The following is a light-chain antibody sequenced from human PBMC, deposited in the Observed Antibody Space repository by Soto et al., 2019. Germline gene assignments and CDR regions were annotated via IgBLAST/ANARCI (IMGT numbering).Light chain of an antibody. CDR1: QSVSSN. CDR2: DAS. V-gene: IGKV3-11*01. Sequence: EIVLTQSPATLSLSPGERATLFCRASQSVSSNLAWYQQKDCQAPRLLIYDASNRATGIPARFSGSGSGTEFTLTISSLEPEDFAVYYCQQRSNWPPLTFGGGTKVEIK. J-gene: IGKJ4*01. CDR3: QQRSNWPPLT.